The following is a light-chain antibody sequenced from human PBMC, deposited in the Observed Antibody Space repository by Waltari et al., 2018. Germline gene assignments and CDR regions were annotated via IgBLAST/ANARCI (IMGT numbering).Light chain of an antibody. Sequence: DIVMTQSLDSLAVSLGERATINCKFSQSVLYSSNNKNYLAWYQQKPGQPPKLLIYWASTRQSGVPDRFSGSGSGTDFTLTISSLQAEDVAVYYCQQYYSTPRTFGQGTKVEIK. V-gene: IGKV4-1*01. CDR1: QSVLYSSNNKNY. CDR2: WAS. CDR3: QQYYSTPRT. J-gene: IGKJ1*01.